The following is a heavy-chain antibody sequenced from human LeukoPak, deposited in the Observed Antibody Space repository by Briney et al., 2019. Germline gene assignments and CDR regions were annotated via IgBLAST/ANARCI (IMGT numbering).Heavy chain of an antibody. J-gene: IGHJ4*02. Sequence: PGGSLRLSCAASGFTVSNNYMNWVRQAPGKGLEWVAVIWNDGSSQYYADSVKGRFTVSRDNSQKTLYLQMNGLRPEDTAVYYCAKDAERGFDYSNSLDKWGQGTLVTVSS. V-gene: IGHV3-33*06. CDR2: IWNDGSSQ. CDR3: AKDAERGFDYSNSLDK. CDR1: GFTVSNNY. D-gene: IGHD4-11*01.